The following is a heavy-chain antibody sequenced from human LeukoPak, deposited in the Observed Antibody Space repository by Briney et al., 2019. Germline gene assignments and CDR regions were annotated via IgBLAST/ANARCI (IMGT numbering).Heavy chain of an antibody. Sequence: SETLSLTCIVSVDSISSYNYCRGWIRQPPGKGLEWIGSIYYSGSTYYNPSLKSRVTISVDTSKNQFSLKLSSVTAADTAVYYCARWIVGATSAAFDIWGQGTMVTVSS. CDR2: IYYSGST. D-gene: IGHD1-26*01. CDR1: VDSISSYNYC. CDR3: ARWIVGATSAAFDI. J-gene: IGHJ3*02. V-gene: IGHV4-39*01.